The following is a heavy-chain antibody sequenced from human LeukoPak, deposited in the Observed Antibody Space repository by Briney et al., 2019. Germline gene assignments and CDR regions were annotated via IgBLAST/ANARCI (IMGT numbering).Heavy chain of an antibody. D-gene: IGHD2-21*02. CDR2: IRNKANSYTT. Sequence: GGSLRLSCAASGFTFSDHYMDWVRQAPGKGLEWVGRIRNKANSYTTEYAASVKGRFTISRDDSKNSLYLQMNSLKTEDTAMYYCVRDNPRCCGVVPANIDDLWGQGTLVTVSS. J-gene: IGHJ5*02. V-gene: IGHV3-72*01. CDR1: GFTFSDHY. CDR3: VRDNPRCCGVVPANIDDL.